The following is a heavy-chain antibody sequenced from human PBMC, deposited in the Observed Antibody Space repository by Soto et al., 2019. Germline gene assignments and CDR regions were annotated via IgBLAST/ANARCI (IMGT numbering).Heavy chain of an antibody. D-gene: IGHD2-2*02. CDR3: ARHGYCSSPSCDNLYYYYYGMDV. Sequence: PGESLKISCKGSGYSFTSYWIGWVRQMPGKGLEWTGIIYPGDSDTRYSPSFQGQVTISADKSISTAYLQWSSLKASDTAMDYCARHGYCSSPSCDNLYYYYYGMDVWGQGTTVTVSS. CDR1: GYSFTSYW. J-gene: IGHJ6*02. V-gene: IGHV5-51*01. CDR2: IYPGDSDT.